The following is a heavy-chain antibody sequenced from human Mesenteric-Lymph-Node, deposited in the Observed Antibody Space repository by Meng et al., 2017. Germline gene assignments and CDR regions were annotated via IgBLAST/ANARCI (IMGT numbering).Heavy chain of an antibody. J-gene: IGHJ4*02. CDR2: ISSSGSTI. CDR1: GFTFSSYE. Sequence: GGSLRLSCAASGFTFSSYEMNWVRQAPGKGLEWVSYISSSGSTIYYADSVKGRFTISRDNAKNSLYLQMNSLRAEDTAVYYCARAYYDYVWGSYRGVDYWGQGTLVTVSS. D-gene: IGHD3-16*02. V-gene: IGHV3-48*03. CDR3: ARAYYDYVWGSYRGVDY.